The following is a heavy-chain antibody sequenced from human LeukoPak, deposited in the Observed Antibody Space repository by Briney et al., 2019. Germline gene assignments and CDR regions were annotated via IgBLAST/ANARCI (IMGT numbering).Heavy chain of an antibody. J-gene: IGHJ4*02. V-gene: IGHV4-4*02. Sequence: SETLSLTCAVSGVSISSSEWWIWVRQPPGQGLEWIGEIHRDGRTRYNPSLKSRVTMSMDYSKNQFSLTVSSVTAADTAIYYCGKTDIYFNPIDYWGPGSLVTVSS. D-gene: IGHD3-9*01. CDR3: GKTDIYFNPIDY. CDR1: GVSISSSEW. CDR2: IHRDGRT.